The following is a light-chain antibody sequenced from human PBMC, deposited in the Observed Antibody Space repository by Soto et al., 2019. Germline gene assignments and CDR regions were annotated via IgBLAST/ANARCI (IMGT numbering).Light chain of an antibody. CDR3: QQYNNWPPT. CDR2: DVS. CDR1: QSVRSS. V-gene: IGKV3-15*01. J-gene: IGKJ5*01. Sequence: EVVMTQSPATLSVSPGERATLSCWASQSVRSSLAWYQQKPGQAPRLLIYDVSTRATGVPARFSGSGSGTEFTLTISSPQSEDFAVYYCQQYNNWPPTFGQGTRLAIK.